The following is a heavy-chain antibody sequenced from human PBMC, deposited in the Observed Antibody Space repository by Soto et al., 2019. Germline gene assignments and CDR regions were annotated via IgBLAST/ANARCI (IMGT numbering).Heavy chain of an antibody. CDR2: ISPRSDYI. Sequence: EVQLVESGGGLVKPGGSLRLSCAASGFIFSSYSMNWVRQAPGKGLEWVSSISPRSDYIYFADSMRGRFTISRDNAQNSMYLHMNNLRDEDTAVYHCARVSGTLERYSDLDYWGQGTLVNVSS. D-gene: IGHD3-10*01. CDR1: GFIFSSYS. J-gene: IGHJ4*02. CDR3: ARVSGTLERYSDLDY. V-gene: IGHV3-21*06.